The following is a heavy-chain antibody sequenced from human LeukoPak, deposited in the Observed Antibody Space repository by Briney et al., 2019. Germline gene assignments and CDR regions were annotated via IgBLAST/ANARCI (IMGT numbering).Heavy chain of an antibody. Sequence: ASVKVSCKVSGYTLTELSMHWVRLAPGTGLEWVGGVDPEDGETIYAQKFQGRVTMTEDTSTDTAYMELSSLRSEDTAVYFCATVKSLGYYDSSGYRAEYFQHWGQGTLVTVSS. J-gene: IGHJ1*01. CDR2: VDPEDGET. V-gene: IGHV1-24*01. CDR3: ATVKSLGYYDSSGYRAEYFQH. CDR1: GYTLTELS. D-gene: IGHD3-22*01.